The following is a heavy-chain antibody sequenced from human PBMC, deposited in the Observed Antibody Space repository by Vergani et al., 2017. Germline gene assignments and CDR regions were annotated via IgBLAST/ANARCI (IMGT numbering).Heavy chain of an antibody. CDR3: AKHFRGWGIDY. Sequence: QVQLVESGGGVVKRGGSLSPPFATSGFTLSNYAMQWIRQGRGKGLEFVAFIQFDGSNQYYAHSVKGRFTLSRDFSKNTLYLQMNSLRTDDTATYYCAKHFRGWGIDYWGQGTQVIVSS. D-gene: IGHD3-16*01. V-gene: IGHV3-30*02. CDR1: GFTLSNYA. J-gene: IGHJ4*02. CDR2: IQFDGSNQ.